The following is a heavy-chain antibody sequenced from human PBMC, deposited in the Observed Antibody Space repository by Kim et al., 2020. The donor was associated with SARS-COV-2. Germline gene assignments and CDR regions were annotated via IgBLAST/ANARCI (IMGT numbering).Heavy chain of an antibody. CDR3: AKGRLRSTHPYYYYYYGMDV. V-gene: IGHV3-23*01. CDR1: GFTFSSYA. D-gene: IGHD5-12*01. J-gene: IGHJ6*02. Sequence: GGSLRLSCAASGFTFSSYAMSWVRQAPGKGLEWVSAISGSGGSTYYADSVKGRFTISRDNSKNTLYLQMNSLRAEDTAVYYSAKGRLRSTHPYYYYYYGMDVWGQGTTVTVSS. CDR2: ISGSGGST.